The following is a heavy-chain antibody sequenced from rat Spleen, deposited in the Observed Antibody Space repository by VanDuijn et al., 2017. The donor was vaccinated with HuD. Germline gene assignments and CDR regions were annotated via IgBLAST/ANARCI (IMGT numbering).Heavy chain of an antibody. CDR1: GFSVTSYN. D-gene: IGHD1-4*01. J-gene: IGHJ2*01. CDR3: ASGIHDF. Sequence: QVQLKESGPGLVQPSQTLSLTCTVSGFSVTSYNVHWVRQPIGKGLEWMGIIRAGGTTDYNSGLKSRLSISRDAAKRKVFLKMSSLQIEDTAMYFCASGIHDFWGQGVMVTVSS. CDR2: IRAGGTT. V-gene: IGHV2-30*01.